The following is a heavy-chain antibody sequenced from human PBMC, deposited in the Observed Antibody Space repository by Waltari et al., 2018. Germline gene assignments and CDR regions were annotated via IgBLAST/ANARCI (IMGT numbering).Heavy chain of an antibody. CDR1: GGSFSYYY. D-gene: IGHD4-17*01. Sequence: QVQLRESGPGLVKPSETLSLTCNVSGGSFSYYYWHWIRQPPGKGLEWIGYINDTGTTNYNPALNSRVTISLDTSKSQFSLSLNSLTAADTAVYYCAREKRNDYGESFDYWGQGIPVTVSS. CDR2: INDTGTT. V-gene: IGHV4-59*01. CDR3: AREKRNDYGESFDY. J-gene: IGHJ4*02.